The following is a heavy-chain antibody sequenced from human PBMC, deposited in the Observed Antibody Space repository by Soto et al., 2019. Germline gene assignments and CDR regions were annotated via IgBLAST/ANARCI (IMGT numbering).Heavy chain of an antibody. V-gene: IGHV4-38-2*01. CDR2: IYHSGST. J-gene: IGHJ6*02. CDR3: ARLAPIAAADAMDV. Sequence: PSETLSLTCAVSGYSISSGYYWGWIRQSPGKGLEWIGSIYHSGSTYYNPSLKSRVIISVDTSKNQFSLKLSSVTAADTAVYYCARLAPIAAADAMDVWGQGTTVTVSS. CDR1: GYSISSGYY. D-gene: IGHD6-13*01.